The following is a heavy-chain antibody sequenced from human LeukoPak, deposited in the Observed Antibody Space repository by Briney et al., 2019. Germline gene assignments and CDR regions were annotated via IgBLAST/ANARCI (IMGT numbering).Heavy chain of an antibody. Sequence: PSETLSLTCAVSGGSISSSNWWSWVRQPPGKGLEWIGEIYHSGSTNYNPSLKSRVTISVDKSKNQFSLRLSSVTAADTAVYYCARDRDDILTGYYYWGQGTLVTVSS. D-gene: IGHD3-9*01. CDR1: GGSISSSNW. J-gene: IGHJ4*02. CDR3: ARDRDDILTGYYY. V-gene: IGHV4-4*02. CDR2: IYHSGST.